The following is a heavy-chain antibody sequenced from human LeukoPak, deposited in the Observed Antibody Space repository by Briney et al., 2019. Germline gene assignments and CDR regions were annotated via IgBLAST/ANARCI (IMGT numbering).Heavy chain of an antibody. Sequence: GGSLRLSCAASGFTFSSYWMSWVRQAPGKGLEWVANIKQDGSEKYYVDSVKGRFTISRDNAKNSLYLQMNSLRAEDTAVYYCARELGYYDSSGYPYYYYMDVWGKGTTVTISS. D-gene: IGHD3-22*01. CDR2: IKQDGSEK. V-gene: IGHV3-7*01. CDR3: ARELGYYDSSGYPYYYYMDV. CDR1: GFTFSSYW. J-gene: IGHJ6*03.